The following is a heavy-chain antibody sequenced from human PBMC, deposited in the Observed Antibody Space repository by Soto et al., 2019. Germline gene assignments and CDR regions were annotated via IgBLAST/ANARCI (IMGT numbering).Heavy chain of an antibody. CDR3: AIDQFNGGGI. Sequence: ASVKVSCKASGYTFTSYGISWVRQAPGQGLEWMGWIIAYNGNTNYSQKPQERVTMTTDTSTSTAYMELRGLRSDDTPAYYCAIDQFNGGGIWGQGTMVTVSS. CDR1: GYTFTSYG. D-gene: IGHD2-8*01. J-gene: IGHJ3*02. V-gene: IGHV1-18*01. CDR2: IIAYNGNT.